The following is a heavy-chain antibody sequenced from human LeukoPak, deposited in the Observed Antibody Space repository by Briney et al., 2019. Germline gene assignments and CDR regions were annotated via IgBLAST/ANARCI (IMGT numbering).Heavy chain of an antibody. CDR2: IYHSGST. CDR3: ARDGGTNDYGDYQPQGAFDI. CDR1: GGSISSGGYY. J-gene: IGHJ3*02. D-gene: IGHD4-17*01. Sequence: SQTLSLTCTVSGGSISSGGYYWSWIRQPPGKGLEWIGYIYHSGSTYYNPSLKSRVTISVDRSKNQFSLKLSSVTAADTAVYYCARDGGTNDYGDYQPQGAFDIWGQGTMVTVSS. V-gene: IGHV4-30-2*01.